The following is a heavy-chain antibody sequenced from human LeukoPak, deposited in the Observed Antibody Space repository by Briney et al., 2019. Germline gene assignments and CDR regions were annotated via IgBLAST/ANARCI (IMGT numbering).Heavy chain of an antibody. D-gene: IGHD1-26*01. J-gene: IGHJ4*02. CDR1: GASISGSGYY. Sequence: PSETPSLTCTVSGASISGSGYYWGWIRQPPGKGLEWIGSIYSSGSTYYNASLQSRFTISIETSKNQISLRLNSVTAADTAMYYCAKSGGYGLIDYWGQGTLVTVSS. CDR2: IYSSGST. CDR3: AKSGGYGLIDY. V-gene: IGHV4-39*05.